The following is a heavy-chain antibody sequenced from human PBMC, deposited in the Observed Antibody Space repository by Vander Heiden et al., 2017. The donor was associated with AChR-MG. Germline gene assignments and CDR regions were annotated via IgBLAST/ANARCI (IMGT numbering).Heavy chain of an antibody. V-gene: IGHV1-69*01. J-gene: IGHJ4*02. CDR1: GGTFSSYA. CDR3: ARSDHDYYDSNSFDY. Sequence: QVQLVQSGAEVKKPGSSVKVSCKASGGTFSSYAIRWVRQAHGQGLEWMGGIIPIVGTANDAQKFQGRVTITADESTSTAYMELSSLRSEDTAVYYCARSDHDYYDSNSFDYWGQGTLVTVSS. D-gene: IGHD3-22*01. CDR2: IIPIVGTA.